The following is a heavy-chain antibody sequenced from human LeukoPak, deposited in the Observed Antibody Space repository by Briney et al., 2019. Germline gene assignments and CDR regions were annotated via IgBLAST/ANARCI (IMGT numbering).Heavy chain of an antibody. D-gene: IGHD1-14*01. J-gene: IGHJ4*02. CDR3: ARAIGTVSDY. Sequence: GGSLRLSCSASGFTFSSYSMDWVRQAPGKGLEWLSYITSSSGTIYYADSVKGRFTISRDNSKNTLYLQMNSLRAEDTAVYYCARAIGTVSDYWGQGTLVTVSS. V-gene: IGHV3-48*01. CDR1: GFTFSSYS. CDR2: ITSSSGTI.